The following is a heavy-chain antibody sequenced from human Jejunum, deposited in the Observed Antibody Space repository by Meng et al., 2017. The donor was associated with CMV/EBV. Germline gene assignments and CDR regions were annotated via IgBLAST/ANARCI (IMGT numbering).Heavy chain of an antibody. CDR2: IEHDGSNK. V-gene: IGHV3-30*02. J-gene: IGHJ4*02. CDR3: AKDVGY. Sequence: VPLVESGGGVVQPGGSLRLSCAASGFTFSNYGIHWVRQAPGKGLEWVAFIEHDGSNKYYADSVKGRFTISRDNSKNTLYLQMNSLRVEDTAVYYCAKDVGYWGQGTLVTVSS. CDR1: GFTFSNYG. D-gene: IGHD1-26*01.